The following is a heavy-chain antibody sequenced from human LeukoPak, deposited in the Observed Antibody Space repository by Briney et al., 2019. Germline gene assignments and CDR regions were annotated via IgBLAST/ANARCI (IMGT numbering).Heavy chain of an antibody. CDR3: AGDTYYYGSGSFSYFDY. J-gene: IGHJ4*02. CDR2: IYTSGST. V-gene: IGHV4-4*07. D-gene: IGHD3-10*01. CDR1: GGSISSYY. Sequence: PSETLSLTCTVSGGSISSYYWSWIRQPAGKGLEWIGRIYTSGSTNYNPSLKSRVTMSVDTSKNQFSLKLSSVTAADTAVYYCAGDTYYYGSGSFSYFDYWGQGTLVTVSS.